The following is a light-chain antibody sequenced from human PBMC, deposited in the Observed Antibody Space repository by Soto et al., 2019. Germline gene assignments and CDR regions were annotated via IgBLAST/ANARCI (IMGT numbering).Light chain of an antibody. CDR2: AAS. V-gene: IGKV3-15*01. Sequence: EIMMTQSPATLSVSPGERATLSCRASQSVSSNLAWYQQKPGQAPRLLIYAASTRATGIPDRFSGSGSATEFILTISSLQSEDFAVYYCQQYKNCPPLTFGGGAKVEIK. J-gene: IGKJ4*01. CDR3: QQYKNCPPLT. CDR1: QSVSSN.